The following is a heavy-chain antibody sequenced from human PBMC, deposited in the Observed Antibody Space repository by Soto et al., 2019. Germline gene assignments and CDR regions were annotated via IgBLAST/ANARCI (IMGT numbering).Heavy chain of an antibody. CDR1: GFTFSSYA. CDR3: ANGAYYYDSSGYVAET. J-gene: IGHJ5*02. CDR2: ISGSGGST. Sequence: GGSLRLSCAASGFTFSSYAMSWVRQAPGKGLEWVSAISGSGGSTYYADSVKGRFTISRDNSKNTLYLQMNSLRAEDTAVYYCANGAYYYDSSGYVAETWGQGTLVTVSS. D-gene: IGHD3-22*01. V-gene: IGHV3-23*01.